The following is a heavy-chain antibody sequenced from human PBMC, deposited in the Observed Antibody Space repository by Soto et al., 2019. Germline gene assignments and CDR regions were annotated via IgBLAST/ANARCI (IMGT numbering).Heavy chain of an antibody. V-gene: IGHV1-8*01. J-gene: IGHJ3*02. CDR3: ARIFSYGDFRTLNAYAFDI. Sequence: ASVKVSCKASGYTFTSYDINWVRQATGQGLEWMGWMNPNSGNTGYAQKFQGRVTMTRNTSISTAYMELSSLRSEDTAVYYCARIFSYGDFRTLNAYAFDIWGQGTMVTVSS. CDR1: GYTFTSYD. D-gene: IGHD4-17*01. CDR2: MNPNSGNT.